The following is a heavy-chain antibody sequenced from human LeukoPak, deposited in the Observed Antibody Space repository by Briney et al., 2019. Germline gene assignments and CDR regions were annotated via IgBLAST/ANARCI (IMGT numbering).Heavy chain of an antibody. CDR3: ARGPPTYYYDSSGYYYNYYYGMDV. Sequence: SETLSLTCAVYGGSFSGYYRSWIRQPPGKGLEWIGEINHSGSTNYNPSLKSRVTISVDTSKNQFSLKLSSVTAADTAVYYCARGPPTYYYDSSGYYYNYYYGMDVWGQGTTVTVSS. CDR1: GGSFSGYY. D-gene: IGHD3-22*01. CDR2: INHSGST. V-gene: IGHV4-34*01. J-gene: IGHJ6*02.